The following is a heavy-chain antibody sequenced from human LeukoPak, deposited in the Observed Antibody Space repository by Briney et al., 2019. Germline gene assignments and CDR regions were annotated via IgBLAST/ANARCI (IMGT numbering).Heavy chain of an antibody. CDR3: ARGIAVTGTPGY. J-gene: IGHJ4*02. D-gene: IGHD6-19*01. V-gene: IGHV1-46*01. CDR2: INPSGGST. CDR1: GYTFTSYY. Sequence: GASLKVSCKASGYTFTSYYMHWVRQAPGQGLEWMGIINPSGGSTSYAQKFQGGVTMTRDTSTSTVYMELSRLRSDDTAVYYCARGIAVTGTPGYWGQGTLVTVSS.